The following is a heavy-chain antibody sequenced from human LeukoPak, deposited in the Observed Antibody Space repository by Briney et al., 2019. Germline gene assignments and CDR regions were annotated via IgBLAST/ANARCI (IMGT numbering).Heavy chain of an antibody. V-gene: IGHV3-23*01. J-gene: IGHJ4*02. CDR3: AKSYYGSGTYYNVFDY. D-gene: IGHD3-10*01. CDR2: ISGSGGTT. CDR1: GFKFSRYA. Sequence: GGSLRLSCAVSGFKFSRYAMSWVRQTPGKGLEWVSFISGSGGTTYYADSVKGRFTISRDNSKNTLYLQMSSLRAEDTAVYYCAKSYYGSGTYYNVFDYWGQGTLVTVSS.